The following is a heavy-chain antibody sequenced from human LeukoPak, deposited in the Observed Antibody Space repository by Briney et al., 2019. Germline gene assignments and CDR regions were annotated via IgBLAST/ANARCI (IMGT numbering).Heavy chain of an antibody. D-gene: IGHD3-16*01. CDR1: GFTFSESW. V-gene: IGHV3-7*01. Sequence: PGGSLRLSCAASGFTFSESWMSWVRQAPGKWLEWVANMNQDGSEKDYVDSVKGRFTISRDNARESLYLQMSSLRAEDTAVYYCATYTHWVAGDVWGHGTTVTVSS. CDR3: ATYTHWVAGDV. CDR2: MNQDGSEK. J-gene: IGHJ6*02.